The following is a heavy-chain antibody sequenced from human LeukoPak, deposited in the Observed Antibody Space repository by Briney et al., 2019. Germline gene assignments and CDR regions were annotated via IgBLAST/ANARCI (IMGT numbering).Heavy chain of an antibody. V-gene: IGHV3-23*01. D-gene: IGHD3-10*01. CDR2: ISGSGGSI. J-gene: IGHJ6*04. CDR1: GFTFSSYG. CDR3: VRWARTSMVRGAPRGDV. Sequence: PGGSLRLSCAASGFTFSSYGMSWVRQAPGKGLEWVSAISGSGGSIYYADSVKGRFTISRDNADNSLYLQMNSLRAEDTAVYYCVRWARTSMVRGAPRGDVWGKGIPVTISS.